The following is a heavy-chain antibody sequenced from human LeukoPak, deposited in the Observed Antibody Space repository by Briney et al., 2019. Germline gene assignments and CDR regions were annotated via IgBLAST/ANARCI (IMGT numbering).Heavy chain of an antibody. D-gene: IGHD2-2*01. CDR2: IYTSGSI. CDR1: GGSISSYY. CDR3: AALSVYCSSTSCYHMDV. Sequence: SETLSLTCTVSGGSISSYYWSWIRQPAGKGLEWIGRIYTSGSINYNPSLKSRVTISVDTSKNQFSLKLSSVTAADTAVYYCAALSVYCSSTSCYHMDVWGKGTTVTVSS. J-gene: IGHJ6*03. V-gene: IGHV4-4*07.